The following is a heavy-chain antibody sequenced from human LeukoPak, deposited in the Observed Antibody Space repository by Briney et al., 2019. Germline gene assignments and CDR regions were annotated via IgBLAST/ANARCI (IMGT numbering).Heavy chain of an antibody. CDR1: TSR. CDR2: IGTYRGDT. J-gene: IGHJ5*01. D-gene: IGHD3-22*01. Sequence: TSRILWVRQAPGQGLEWMGWIGTYRGDTYYAQKFQGRITVTTDTSTSTVYMELRNLRSDDTAVYYCARDLWNFYDDSGYNRDFDSWGQGTLVTVSS. V-gene: IGHV1-18*01. CDR3: ARDLWNFYDDSGYNRDFDS.